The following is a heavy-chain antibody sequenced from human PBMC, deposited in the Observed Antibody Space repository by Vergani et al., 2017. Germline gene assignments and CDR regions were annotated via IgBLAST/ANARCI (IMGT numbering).Heavy chain of an antibody. CDR3: AREMGGGTKEYDFWSGYSGAFDP. CDR1: GGSISSGSYY. V-gene: IGHV4-61*10. J-gene: IGHJ5*02. Sequence: QVQLQESGPGLVKPSQTLSLTCTVSGGSISSGSYYWSWIRQPAGKGLEWIGYIYYSGSTNYNPSLKSRVTISVDTSKNQFSLKLSSVTAADTAVYYCAREMGGGTKEYDFWSGYSGAFDPWGQGTLVTVSS. D-gene: IGHD3-3*01. CDR2: IYYSGST.